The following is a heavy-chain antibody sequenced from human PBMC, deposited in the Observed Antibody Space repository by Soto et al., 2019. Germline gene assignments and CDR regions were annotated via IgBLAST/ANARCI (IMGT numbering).Heavy chain of an antibody. V-gene: IGHV3-48*01. CDR3: ARDSDDSSGYYLLGVYYFDY. D-gene: IGHD3-22*01. Sequence: QPGGSLRLSCAASGFTFSSYSMNWVRQAPGKGLEWVSYISSSSSTIYYADSVKGRFTISRDNAKNSLYLQMNSLRAEDTAVYYCARDSDDSSGYYLLGVYYFDYWGQGTLVPVSS. J-gene: IGHJ4*02. CDR1: GFTFSSYS. CDR2: ISSSSSTI.